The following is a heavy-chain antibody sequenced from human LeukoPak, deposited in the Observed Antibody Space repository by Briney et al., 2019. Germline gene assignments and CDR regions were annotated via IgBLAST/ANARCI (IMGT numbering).Heavy chain of an antibody. Sequence: PGGSLRLSCAASGFTFSSYGMHWVRQAPGKGLEWVAVISYDGSNKYYADSVKGRFTISRDNSKNTLYLQMNSLRAEDTAVYYCAKCGTTEARAAGFDYWGQGTLVTVSS. CDR3: AKCGTTEARAAGFDY. CDR2: ISYDGSNK. J-gene: IGHJ4*02. D-gene: IGHD4-17*01. CDR1: GFTFSSYG. V-gene: IGHV3-30*18.